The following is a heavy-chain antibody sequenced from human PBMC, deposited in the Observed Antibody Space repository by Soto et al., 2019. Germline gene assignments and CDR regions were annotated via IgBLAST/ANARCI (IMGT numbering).Heavy chain of an antibody. D-gene: IGHD3-22*01. CDR2: IYYSGST. CDR1: GGSISSGDYY. V-gene: IGHV4-30-4*01. J-gene: IGHJ3*02. Sequence: SETLSLTCTVSGGSISSGDYYWSWIRQPPGKGLEWIGYIYYSGSTYYNPSLKSRVTISVDTSKNQFSLKLSSVTAADTAVYYCARKLTYYYDSSGYSGSAFDIWGQGTMVTVSS. CDR3: ARKLTYYYDSSGYSGSAFDI.